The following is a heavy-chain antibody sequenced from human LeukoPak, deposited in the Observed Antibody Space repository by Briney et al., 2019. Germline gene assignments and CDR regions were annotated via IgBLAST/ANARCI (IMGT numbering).Heavy chain of an antibody. CDR2: IAYTGFT. V-gene: IGHV4-59*01. Sequence: KPSETLSLTCTVSGGSTGTYFWSWIRQSPGKGLEWIGYIAYTGFTNYNPSLKSRVTISADTSKNQFSVKLTSVTAADTAVYYCAREHSRSVVAGSRPDLWGQGLLVTVSS. CDR3: AREHSRSVVAGSRPDL. D-gene: IGHD2-15*01. J-gene: IGHJ4*02. CDR1: GGSTGTYF.